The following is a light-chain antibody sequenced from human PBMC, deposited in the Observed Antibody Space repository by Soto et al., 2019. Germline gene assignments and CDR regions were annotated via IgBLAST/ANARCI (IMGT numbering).Light chain of an antibody. CDR3: SSYTSTSTLFV. V-gene: IGLV2-14*01. CDR2: DVT. CDR1: SSDIGGYYY. Sequence: QSALTQPASVSGSPGQSITISCTGTSSDIGGYYYVSWYQQYPGKVPKLMIYDVTNRASGVPSRFSASKSGDTASLTISGLQADEEADCYCSSYTSTSTLFVFGGGTKLTVL. J-gene: IGLJ2*01.